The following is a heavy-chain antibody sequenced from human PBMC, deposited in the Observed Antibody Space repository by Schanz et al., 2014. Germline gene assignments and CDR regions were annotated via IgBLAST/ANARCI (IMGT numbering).Heavy chain of an antibody. CDR2: RDSSGST. J-gene: IGHJ4*02. V-gene: IGHV4-61*01. CDR3: ARDGLGADY. CDR1: GGSISSDSIYSDY. Sequence: QVQLQEAGPGLVKPAETLSLTCTVSGGSISSDSIYSDYWSWIRQPPGKGLEWIGHRDSSGSTKYNPSLKSRVTISIDTSKNQISLRLRSVTEADTAVYYCARDGLGADYWGQGTLVTVSS.